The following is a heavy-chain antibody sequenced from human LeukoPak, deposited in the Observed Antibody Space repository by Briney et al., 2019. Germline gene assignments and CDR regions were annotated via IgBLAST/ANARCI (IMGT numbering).Heavy chain of an antibody. J-gene: IGHJ4*02. D-gene: IGHD6-13*01. Sequence: SGGSLRLSCAASGFTFSSYGMHWVRQAPGKGLEWVAVIWYDGSNKYYADSVKARFTISRDNSKNTLYLQMNSLRAEDTAVYYCASIIGRSSNEDYWGQGTLVTVSS. V-gene: IGHV3-33*01. CDR1: GFTFSSYG. CDR2: IWYDGSNK. CDR3: ASIIGRSSNEDY.